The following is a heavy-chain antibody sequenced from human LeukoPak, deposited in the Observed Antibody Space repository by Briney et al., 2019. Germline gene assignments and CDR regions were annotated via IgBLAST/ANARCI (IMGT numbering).Heavy chain of an antibody. CDR1: GFTFTDHY. Sequence: GGSLRLSCSASGFTFTDHYMSWVRQAPGKGLEWVSYISSSGDIIYYADSVKGRFTISRDNAMNTLYLQMNSLRAEDTAVYYCATAGNYRFDNWGQGTLVTVSS. D-gene: IGHD1-7*01. J-gene: IGHJ4*02. V-gene: IGHV3-11*04. CDR2: ISSSGDII. CDR3: ATAGNYRFDN.